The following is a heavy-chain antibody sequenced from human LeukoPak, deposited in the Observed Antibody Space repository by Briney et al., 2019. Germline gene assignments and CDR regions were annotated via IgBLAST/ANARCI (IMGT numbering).Heavy chain of an antibody. J-gene: IGHJ4*02. CDR2: ISSSSSYT. Sequence: PGGSLRLSCAASGFTFSDYYMSWIRQAPGKGLEWVSYISSSSSYTNYADSVKGRFTISRDNAKNSLYLQMNSLGAEDTAVYYCARDGYSSSWYWFDYWGQGTLVTVSS. CDR1: GFTFSDYY. CDR3: ARDGYSSSWYWFDY. V-gene: IGHV3-11*06. D-gene: IGHD6-13*01.